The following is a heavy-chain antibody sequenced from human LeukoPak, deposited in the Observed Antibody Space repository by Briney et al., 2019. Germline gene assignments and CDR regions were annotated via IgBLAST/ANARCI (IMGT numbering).Heavy chain of an antibody. V-gene: IGHV4-38-2*01. CDR2: IYHSGST. CDR1: GYSISSGYY. CDR3: ARQGDSNGYSTLDY. D-gene: IGHD3-22*01. Sequence: SETLSLTCAVSGYSISSGYYWGWIRQPPGKGLEWIGSIYHSGSTYYNPSLKSRVTISVDTSKNQFSLKLSSVTAADTAVYYCARQGDSNGYSTLDYWGPGTLVTVSS. J-gene: IGHJ4*02.